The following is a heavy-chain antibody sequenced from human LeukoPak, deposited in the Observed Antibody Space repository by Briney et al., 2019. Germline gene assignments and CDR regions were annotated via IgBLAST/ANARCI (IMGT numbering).Heavy chain of an antibody. CDR3: ARDLRLTTEPYYYYMDV. CDR2: MNPNSGNT. V-gene: IGHV1-8*01. D-gene: IGHD1-14*01. CDR1: GYTFTSYD. J-gene: IGHJ6*03. Sequence: ASVKVSCKASGYTFTSYDINWVRQATGQGLEWMGWMNPNSGNTGYAQKFQGRVTMTRNTSISTAYMELSSLRSEDTAVYYCARDLRLTTEPYYYYMDVWGKGTTVTVSS.